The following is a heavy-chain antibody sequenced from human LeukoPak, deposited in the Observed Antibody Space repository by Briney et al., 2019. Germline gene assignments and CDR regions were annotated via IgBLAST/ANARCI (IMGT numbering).Heavy chain of an antibody. D-gene: IGHD2-2*01. J-gene: IGHJ6*03. V-gene: IGHV3-21*01. CDR1: GFTFSSYS. Sequence: GGSLRLSCAASGFTFSSYSMNWVRQAPGKGLEWVSSISSSSSYIYYADSVKGRFTISRDNAKNSLYLQVNSLRAEDTAVYYCARDYGVPAASSYYHYMDVWGKGTTVTVSS. CDR2: ISSSSSYI. CDR3: ARDYGVPAASSYYHYMDV.